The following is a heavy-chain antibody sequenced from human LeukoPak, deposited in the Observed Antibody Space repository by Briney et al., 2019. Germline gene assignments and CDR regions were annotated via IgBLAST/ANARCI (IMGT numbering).Heavy chain of an antibody. D-gene: IGHD6-19*01. CDR3: ARGRPEQWLSRGYFDY. CDR2: FYYTATT. CDR1: Y. V-gene: IGHV4-39*01. Sequence: YXGXXXXPXXXXXXXIXXFYYTATTFYTPSLNSRFTISVDTSNTPFSLKLSSVTAADTAVYYCARGRPEQWLSRGYFDYWGQGTLVTVSS. J-gene: IGHJ4*02.